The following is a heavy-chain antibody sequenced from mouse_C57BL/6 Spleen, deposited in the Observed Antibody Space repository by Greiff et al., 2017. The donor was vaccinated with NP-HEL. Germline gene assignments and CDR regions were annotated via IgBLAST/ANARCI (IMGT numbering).Heavy chain of an antibody. Sequence: EVKLVESGGGLVKPGGSLKLSCAASGFTFSDYGMHWVRQAPEKGLEWVAYISSGSSTIYYADTVKGRFTISRDNAKNTLFLQMTSLRSEDTAMYYCAIITTVVEDAMDYWGQGTSVTVSS. CDR1: GFTFSDYG. D-gene: IGHD1-1*01. V-gene: IGHV5-17*01. J-gene: IGHJ4*01. CDR3: AIITTVVEDAMDY. CDR2: ISSGSSTI.